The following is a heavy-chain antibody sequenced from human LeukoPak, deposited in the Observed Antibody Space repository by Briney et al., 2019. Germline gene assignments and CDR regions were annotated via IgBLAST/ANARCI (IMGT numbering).Heavy chain of an antibody. Sequence: GVSLRLSCAPSGLTFSNYEMNWVSQAPGKGLEWDSYISSSGSTIWSADSVKGPFTISRDNAKNSLYLQMNSLRAEDSAVYYCARDIADMPGRDSYGYDYWGQGTLVTVSS. D-gene: IGHD5-18*01. J-gene: IGHJ4*02. CDR3: ARDIADMPGRDSYGYDY. CDR2: ISSSGSTI. V-gene: IGHV3-48*03. CDR1: GLTFSNYE.